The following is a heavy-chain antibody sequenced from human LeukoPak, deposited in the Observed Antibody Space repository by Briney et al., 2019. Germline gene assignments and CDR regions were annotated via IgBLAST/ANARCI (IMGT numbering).Heavy chain of an antibody. CDR3: ASLAGTVLDDAFDI. D-gene: IGHD6-19*01. J-gene: IGHJ3*02. CDR1: GYTFTGYY. CDR2: INPNSGGT. Sequence: ASVKVSCKASGYTFTGYYMHWVRQAPGQGLEWMGWINPNSGGTNYAQKFQGRVTMTRDTSISTAYMELSSLRSEDTAVYYCASLAGTVLDDAFDIWDQGTMVTVSS. V-gene: IGHV1-2*02.